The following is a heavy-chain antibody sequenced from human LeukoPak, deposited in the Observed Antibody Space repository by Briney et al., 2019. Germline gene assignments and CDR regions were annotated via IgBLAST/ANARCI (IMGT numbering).Heavy chain of an antibody. D-gene: IGHD4-17*01. CDR3: TTLRPGY. Sequence: GGSLRLSCAASGFTFSSYWIHWVSHVPGKGLVWVSRIKDGGTTTDYADSVKCRFTISRDDAKNTLYLQMNSLRAEDTAVYYCTTLRPGYCGQGTLVTVSP. V-gene: IGHV3-74*01. J-gene: IGHJ4*02. CDR1: GFTFSSYW. CDR2: IKDGGTTT.